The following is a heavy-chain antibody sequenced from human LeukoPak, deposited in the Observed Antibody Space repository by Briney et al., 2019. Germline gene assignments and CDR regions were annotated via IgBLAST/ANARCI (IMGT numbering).Heavy chain of an antibody. D-gene: IGHD4/OR15-4a*01. CDR3: ATRRQVLYHFDN. CDR2: IYTSGST. Sequence: SETLSLTCTVSGGSISSYYWSWIRQPAGKGLEWIGRIYTSGSTNYNPSLKSRVTMSVDTSKNQFSLKLTSVTAADTAVYYCATRRQVLYHFDNWGQGVLVTVSS. J-gene: IGHJ4*02. V-gene: IGHV4-4*07. CDR1: GGSISSYY.